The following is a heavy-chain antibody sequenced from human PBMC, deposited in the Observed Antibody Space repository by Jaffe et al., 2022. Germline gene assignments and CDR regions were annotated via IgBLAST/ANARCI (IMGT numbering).Heavy chain of an antibody. D-gene: IGHD3-22*01. CDR1: GGTFSSYT. CDR2: IIPILGIA. J-gene: IGHJ4*02. Sequence: QVQLVQSGAEVKKPGSSVKVSCKASGGTFSSYTISWVRQAPGQGLEWMGRIIPILGIANYAQKFQGRVTITADKSTSTAYMELSSLRSEDTAVYYCARDAGGKDSSGYTYDYWGQGTLVTVSS. CDR3: ARDAGGKDSSGYTYDY. V-gene: IGHV1-69*08.